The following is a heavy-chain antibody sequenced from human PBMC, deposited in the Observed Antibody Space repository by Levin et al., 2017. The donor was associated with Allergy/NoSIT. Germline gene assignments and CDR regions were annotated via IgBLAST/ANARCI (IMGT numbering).Heavy chain of an antibody. CDR2: IKSKSDGETT. J-gene: IGHJ5*01. CDR3: TTENDYGDYFNSFDS. V-gene: IGHV3-15*07. CDR1: GLTFSDAW. D-gene: IGHD4-17*01. Sequence: GGSLRLSCAGSGLTFSDAWMNWVRQAPGKGLEWVGRIKSKSDGETTDYAAAVKGRFNISRDDSKNTLFLQMNGLKTEDTAVYYCTTENDYGDYFNSFDSWGQGTLVTVSS.